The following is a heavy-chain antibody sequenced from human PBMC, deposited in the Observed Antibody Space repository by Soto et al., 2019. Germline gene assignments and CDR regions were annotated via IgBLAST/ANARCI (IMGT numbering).Heavy chain of an antibody. CDR1: GFTFSNAW. V-gene: IGHV3-15*01. CDR3: TTDLGATVTTYYYYYGMDV. CDR2: IKSKTDGGTT. D-gene: IGHD4-4*01. J-gene: IGHJ6*02. Sequence: GGSLRLSCAASGFTFSNAWMSWVRQAPGKGLEWVGRIKSKTDGGTTDYAAPVKGRFTISRDDSKNTLYLQMNSLKTEDTAVYYCTTDLGATVTTYYYYYGMDVWGQGTTVTVSS.